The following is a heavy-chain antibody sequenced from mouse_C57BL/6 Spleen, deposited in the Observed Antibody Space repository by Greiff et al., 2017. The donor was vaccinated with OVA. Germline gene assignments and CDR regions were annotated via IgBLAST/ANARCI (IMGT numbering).Heavy chain of an antibody. Sequence: EVKVVESGEGLVKPGGSLKLSCAASGFTFSSYAMSWVRQTPEKRLEWVAYISSGGDYIYYADTVKGRFTISRDNARNTLYLQMSSLKSEDTAMYYCTRDRDYSNLGWYFDVWGTGTTVTVSS. CDR2: ISSGGDYI. CDR3: TRDRDYSNLGWYFDV. J-gene: IGHJ1*03. CDR1: GFTFSSYA. D-gene: IGHD2-5*01. V-gene: IGHV5-9-1*02.